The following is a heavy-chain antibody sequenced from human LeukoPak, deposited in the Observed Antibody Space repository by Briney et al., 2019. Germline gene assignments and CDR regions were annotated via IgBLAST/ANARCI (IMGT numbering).Heavy chain of an antibody. CDR1: GFTFSSYD. Sequence: GGSLRLSCAASGFTFSSYDMHWVRQAPGKGLEWVSAIGTAGDPYYPGSVKGRFTISRENAKNSLYLQMNSLRAGDTAVYYCARSDLGDAFDIWGQGTMVTVSS. V-gene: IGHV3-13*05. CDR2: IGTAGDP. CDR3: ARSDLGDAFDI. D-gene: IGHD3-10*01. J-gene: IGHJ3*02.